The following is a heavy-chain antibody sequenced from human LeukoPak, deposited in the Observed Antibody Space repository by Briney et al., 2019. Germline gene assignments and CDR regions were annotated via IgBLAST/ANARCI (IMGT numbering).Heavy chain of an antibody. CDR3: ARDKSDYDFWSGYYTVYYYYYYMDV. J-gene: IGHJ6*03. D-gene: IGHD3-3*01. CDR2: INHSGST. Sequence: SETLSLTCAVYGGSFSGYYWSWIRQPPGKGLEWIGEINHSGSTNYNPSLKSRVTISVDTSKNQFSLKLSSVTAEDTAVYYCARDKSDYDFWSGYYTVYYYYYYMDVWGKGTTVTVSS. V-gene: IGHV4-34*01. CDR1: GGSFSGYY.